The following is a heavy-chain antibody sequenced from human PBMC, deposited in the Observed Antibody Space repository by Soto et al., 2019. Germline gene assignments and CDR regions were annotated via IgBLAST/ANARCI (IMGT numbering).Heavy chain of an antibody. CDR3: ARGRWVVVAPAANRYNWFDP. D-gene: IGHD2-2*01. Sequence: ASVKVSCKASGYTFTSYYMHWVRQAPGQGLEWMGIINPSGGSTSYAQKFQGRVTMTRDTSTSTVYMELSSLRSEDTAVYYCARGRWVVVAPAANRYNWFDPWGQGTLVTVSS. CDR2: INPSGGST. J-gene: IGHJ5*02. CDR1: GYTFTSYY. V-gene: IGHV1-46*01.